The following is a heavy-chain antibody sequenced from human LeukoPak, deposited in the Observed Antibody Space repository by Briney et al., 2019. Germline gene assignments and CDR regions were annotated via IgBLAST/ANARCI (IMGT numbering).Heavy chain of an antibody. Sequence: GGSLSLSCAASGFTFDDYTMHWVRQAPGKGLEWVSLISWDGGTTYYADSVKGRFTISRDNRKNSLHLQLTGLTTEDTAFYYCTKAPPPTYSNYVHYFHYWGQGTLVTVSS. CDR1: GFTFDDYT. CDR2: ISWDGGTT. J-gene: IGHJ4*02. V-gene: IGHV3-43*01. D-gene: IGHD4-11*01. CDR3: TKAPPPTYSNYVHYFHY.